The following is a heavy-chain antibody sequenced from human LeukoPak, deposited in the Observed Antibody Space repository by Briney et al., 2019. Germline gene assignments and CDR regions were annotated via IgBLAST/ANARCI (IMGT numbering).Heavy chain of an antibody. J-gene: IGHJ4*02. Sequence: ASVKVSCKVSGYTLTELSMHWVRQAPGKGLEWMGGFDPEDGETIYAQKFQGRVTMTEDTSTDTAYMELSSPRSEDTAVYYCATVLITIFGVVSHNHFDYWGQGTLVTVSS. V-gene: IGHV1-24*01. CDR2: FDPEDGET. D-gene: IGHD3-3*01. CDR1: GYTLTELS. CDR3: ATVLITIFGVVSHNHFDY.